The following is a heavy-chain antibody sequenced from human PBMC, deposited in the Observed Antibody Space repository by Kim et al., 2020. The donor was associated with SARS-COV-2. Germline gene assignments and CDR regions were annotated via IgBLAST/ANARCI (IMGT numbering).Heavy chain of an antibody. V-gene: IGHV5-10-1*01. CDR3: ARHGEGLWGGSGSYSY. D-gene: IGHD3-10*01. J-gene: IGHJ4*02. CDR2: IDPSDSYT. Sequence: GESLKISCKGSGYSFTSYWISWVRQMPGKGLEWMGRIDPSDSYTNYSPSFQGHVTISADKSISTAYLQWSSLKASDTAMYYCARHGEGLWGGSGSYSYWGQGTLVTVSS. CDR1: GYSFTSYW.